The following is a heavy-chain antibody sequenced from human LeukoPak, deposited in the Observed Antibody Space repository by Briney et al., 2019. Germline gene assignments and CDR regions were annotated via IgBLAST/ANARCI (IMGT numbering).Heavy chain of an antibody. CDR1: GYTLTELS. CDR3: ATGSYYGSGSYYNPEQTYYYYMDV. J-gene: IGHJ6*03. CDR2: FDPEDGET. V-gene: IGHV1-24*01. Sequence: ASVKVSCKVSGYTLTELSMHWVRQAPGKGLEWRGGFDPEDGETIYAQKFQGRVAMTEDTSTDTAYMELSSLRSEDTAVYYCATGSYYGSGSYYNPEQTYYYYMDVWGKGTTVTVSS. D-gene: IGHD3-10*01.